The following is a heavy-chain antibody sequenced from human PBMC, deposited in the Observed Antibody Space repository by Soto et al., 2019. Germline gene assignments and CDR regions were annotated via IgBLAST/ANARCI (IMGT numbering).Heavy chain of an antibody. CDR1: GGTFSSYA. CDR3: ARDPGYCSGGSCYYFDY. V-gene: IGHV1-69*01. D-gene: IGHD2-15*01. CDR2: IIPIFGTA. Sequence: QVQLVQSGAEVKKPGSSVKVSCKASGGTFSSYAISWVRQAPGQGLEWMGGIIPIFGTANYAQKFQGRVTITADESTSTAYMELSSLRSEDTAVYYCARDPGYCSGGSCYYFDYWVQGTLVTVSA. J-gene: IGHJ4*02.